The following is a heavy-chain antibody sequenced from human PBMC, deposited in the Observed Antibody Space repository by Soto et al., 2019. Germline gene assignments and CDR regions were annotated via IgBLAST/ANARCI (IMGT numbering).Heavy chain of an antibody. Sequence: QITLKESGPTLVKPTQTLTLTCTFSGFSLSTTGVGVAWIRQPPGKALEWLALTYWDDDKNYSPSLKRRLTITKDTSKNQVVLTMTNMDPADTATYYCARKRTSFGVVPIPFFDPWGQGALVTVSS. CDR3: ARKRTSFGVVPIPFFDP. CDR2: TYWDDDK. J-gene: IGHJ5*02. CDR1: GFSLSTTGVG. V-gene: IGHV2-5*02. D-gene: IGHD3-3*01.